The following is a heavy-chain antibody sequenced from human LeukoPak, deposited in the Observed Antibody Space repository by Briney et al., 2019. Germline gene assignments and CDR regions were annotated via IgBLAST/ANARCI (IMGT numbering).Heavy chain of an antibody. CDR2: INPSGGST. J-gene: IGHJ4*02. CDR3: ARTERWLQLRYYFDY. Sequence: VKVSFKASGYTFTSYYMHWVRQAPGQGLEWMGIINPSGGSTSYAQKFQGRVTMTRDTSTSTVYMELSSLRSEDTAVYYCARTERWLQLRYYFDYWGQGTLVTVSS. CDR1: GYTFTSYY. D-gene: IGHD5-24*01. V-gene: IGHV1-46*03.